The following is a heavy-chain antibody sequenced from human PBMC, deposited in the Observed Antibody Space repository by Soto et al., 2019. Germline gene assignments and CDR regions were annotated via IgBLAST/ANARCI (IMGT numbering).Heavy chain of an antibody. CDR1: GGSTSGDY. J-gene: IGHJ4*02. V-gene: IGHV4-59*01. CDR3: AREYYYDSSGIGFDL. CDR2: IYSSGSP. D-gene: IGHD3-22*01. Sequence: PSETLSLTCTVSGGSTSGDYWSWIRQPPGKGLEWIGYIYSSGSPHHNPSLKSRVIISGDRSKNQIYLKLNSVTAADTAVYYCAREYYYDSSGIGFDLWGPGTLVTVSS.